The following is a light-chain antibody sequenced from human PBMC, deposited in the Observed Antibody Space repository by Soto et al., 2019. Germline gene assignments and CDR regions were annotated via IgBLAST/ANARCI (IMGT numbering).Light chain of an antibody. CDR3: SSDTSTSAVL. CDR1: SSDVGIYNY. V-gene: IGLV2-14*01. Sequence: QSALTQPASVSGSPGQSIAISCTGSSSDVGIYNYVSWYQQHPGKVPKLIIYEVTNRPSGVSNRFSGSKSGNTASLTISGLQAEDEADYYCSSDTSTSAVLFGGGTKLTVL. CDR2: EVT. J-gene: IGLJ2*01.